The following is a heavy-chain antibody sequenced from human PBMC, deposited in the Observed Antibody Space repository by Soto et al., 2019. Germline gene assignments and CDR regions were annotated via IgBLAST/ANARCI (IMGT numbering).Heavy chain of an antibody. Sequence: ASVKVSCKVSGYTLTELSMHWVRRAPGKGLEWMGGFDPEDGETIYAQKFQGRVTMTEDTSTDTAYMELSSLRSEDTAVYYCATVSGYSYGYRLDYWGQGTLVTVSS. V-gene: IGHV1-24*01. CDR3: ATVSGYSYGYRLDY. CDR2: FDPEDGET. CDR1: GYTLTELS. D-gene: IGHD5-18*01. J-gene: IGHJ4*02.